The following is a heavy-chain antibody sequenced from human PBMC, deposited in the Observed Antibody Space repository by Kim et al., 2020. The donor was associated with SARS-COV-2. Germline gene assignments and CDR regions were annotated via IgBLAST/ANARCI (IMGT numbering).Heavy chain of an antibody. CDR1: GFTFSDYY. J-gene: IGHJ4*02. CDR3: ARDRLGASYYFDY. V-gene: IGHV3-11*05. Sequence: GGSLRLSCAASGFTFSDYYMSWIRQAPGRGLEWVSYISSSSSYTNYADSVTGRFTISRDNAKNSLYLQMNSLRAEDTAVYYCARDRLGASYYFDYWGQGTLVTVSS. CDR2: ISSSSSYT. D-gene: IGHD1-26*01.